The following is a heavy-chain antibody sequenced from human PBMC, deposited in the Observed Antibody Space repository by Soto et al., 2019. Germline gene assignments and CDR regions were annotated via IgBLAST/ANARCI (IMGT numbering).Heavy chain of an antibody. CDR3: ASLTTMIRGVSYFDY. D-gene: IGHD3-10*01. CDR2: INPSGGST. J-gene: IGHJ4*01. V-gene: IGHV1-46*01. CDR1: GYTFTSYY. Sequence: GASVKVSCKASGYTFTSYYMHWVRQAPGQGLEWMGIINPSGGSTSCAQKFQGRVTMTRDTSTSTVYMELSSLRSEDTAVYYCASLTTMIRGVSYFDYWGQGTLVTVSS.